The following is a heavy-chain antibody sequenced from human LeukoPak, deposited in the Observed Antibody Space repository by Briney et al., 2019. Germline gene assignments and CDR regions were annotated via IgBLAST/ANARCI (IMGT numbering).Heavy chain of an antibody. J-gene: IGHJ3*02. CDR3: AREANYYDSSGYPYDAFDI. V-gene: IGHV1-8*03. CDR1: GYTFTSYD. D-gene: IGHD3-22*01. Sequence: ASVKVSCKASGYTFTSYDINWVRQATGQGLEWMGWMNPNSGKTGNAQKFQGRVTNTRNTTISKDYMEVRRLRSEDTAVYYCAREANYYDSSGYPYDAFDIWGQGTMVTVSS. CDR2: MNPNSGKT.